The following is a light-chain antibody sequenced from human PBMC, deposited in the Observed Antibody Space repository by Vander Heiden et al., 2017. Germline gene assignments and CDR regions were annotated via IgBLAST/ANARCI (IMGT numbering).Light chain of an antibody. CDR2: DGS. CDR1: SSDVGGYNY. V-gene: IGLV2-11*01. Sequence: QSALTQPRSVSGSPGQSVTISCTGTSSDVGGYNYVSWYQQHPGKAPKLMIYDGSKRPSGVPDRFSGSKSGNTASLTISGLQAEDEADYYCCSYAGSYTFLVVFGGGTKLTVL. J-gene: IGLJ2*01. CDR3: CSYAGSYTFLVV.